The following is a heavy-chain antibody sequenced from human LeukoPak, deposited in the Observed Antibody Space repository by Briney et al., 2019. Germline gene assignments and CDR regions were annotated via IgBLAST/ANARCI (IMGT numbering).Heavy chain of an antibody. V-gene: IGHV1-2*02. CDR3: ARDRREQWLSWFDP. Sequence: ASVKVSCKASGYTFTSYGISWVRQAPGQGLEWMGWINPNSGGTNYAQKFQGRVTMTRDTSISTAYMELSRLRSDDTAVYYCARDRREQWLSWFDPWGQGTLVTVSS. D-gene: IGHD6-19*01. CDR1: GYTFTSYG. J-gene: IGHJ5*02. CDR2: INPNSGGT.